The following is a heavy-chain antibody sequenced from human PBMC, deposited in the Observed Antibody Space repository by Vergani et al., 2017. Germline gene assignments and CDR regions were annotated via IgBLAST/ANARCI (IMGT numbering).Heavy chain of an antibody. J-gene: IGHJ6*02. CDR3: AREATITMFGVVTEYGMDV. V-gene: IGHV3-74*01. Sequence: EVQLVETGGGLIQPGGSLRLSCAASGFTVSSYWMHWVRQAPGKGLVWVSRINSDGSSTSYADSVKGRFTISRDNAKNTLYLQMNSLRAEDTAVYYCAREATITMFGVVTEYGMDVWGQGTTVTVSS. CDR2: INSDGSST. D-gene: IGHD3-3*01. CDR1: GFTVSSYW.